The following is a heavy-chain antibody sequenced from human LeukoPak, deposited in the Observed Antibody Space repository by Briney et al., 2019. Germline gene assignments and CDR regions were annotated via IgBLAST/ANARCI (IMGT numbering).Heavy chain of an antibody. J-gene: IGHJ4*02. CDR3: ARGPRLARNYYYDSSGYYRWFDY. V-gene: IGHV1-69*01. CDR2: IIPIFGTA. Sequence: GSSVKVSCKASGGTFSSYAISWVRQAPGQGLEWMGGIIPIFGTANYAQKFQGRVTITADESTSTAYMELSSLRSEDTAVYYCARGPRLARNYYYDSSGYYRWFDYWGQGTLVTVSS. CDR1: GGTFSSYA. D-gene: IGHD3-22*01.